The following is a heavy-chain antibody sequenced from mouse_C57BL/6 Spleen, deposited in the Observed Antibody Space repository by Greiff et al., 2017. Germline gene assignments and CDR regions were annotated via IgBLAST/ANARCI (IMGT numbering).Heavy chain of an antibody. J-gene: IGHJ2*01. D-gene: IGHD1-1*01. V-gene: IGHV1-64*01. CDR1: GYTFTSYW. Sequence: QVQLQQPGAELVKPGASVKLSCKASGYTFTSYWMHWVKQRPGQGLEWIGMIHPNSGSTNYNEKFKSKATLTVDKSSSTAYMQLSSLTSEDSAVHYCARDYYGSSSSFDYWGQGTTLTVSS. CDR2: IHPNSGST. CDR3: ARDYYGSSSSFDY.